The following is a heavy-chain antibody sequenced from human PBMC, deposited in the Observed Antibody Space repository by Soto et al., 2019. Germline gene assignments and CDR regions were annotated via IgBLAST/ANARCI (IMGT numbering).Heavy chain of an antibody. CDR2: IYYSGST. CDR3: ARGLSAGSSGYYPNNWFDP. D-gene: IGHD3-22*01. J-gene: IGHJ5*02. V-gene: IGHV4-59*12. CDR1: GGSISSYY. Sequence: TSETLSLTCTVSGGSISSYYWSWIRQPPGKGLEWIGYIYYSGSTYYNPSLKSRVTISVDTSKNQFSLKLSSVTAADTAVYYCARGLSAGSSGYYPNNWFDPWGQGTLVTVSS.